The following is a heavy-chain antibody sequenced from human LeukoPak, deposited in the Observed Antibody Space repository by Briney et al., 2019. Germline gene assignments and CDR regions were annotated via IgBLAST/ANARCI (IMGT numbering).Heavy chain of an antibody. CDR2: ISKSGTYI. Sequence: GGSLRLSCAASGFTVSSNYMSWVRQAPGKGLEWVSAISKSGTYIKYADSVKGRFTVSRDNAKNSLFLQMNSLRVEDTALYFCTREVLIVVEPASNTIDFWGQGTRVTVSS. J-gene: IGHJ4*02. CDR3: TREVLIVVEPASNTIDF. V-gene: IGHV3-21*01. D-gene: IGHD2-2*01. CDR1: GFTVSSNY.